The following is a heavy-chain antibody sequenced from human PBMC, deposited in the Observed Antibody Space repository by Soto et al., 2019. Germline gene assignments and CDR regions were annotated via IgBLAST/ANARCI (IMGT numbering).Heavy chain of an antibody. D-gene: IGHD1-1*01. CDR3: AKSLNINWKNWFDP. J-gene: IGHJ5*02. CDR1: GFTFSSNA. CDR2: ISGTGGRI. Sequence: EVQLLESGGGLVQPGGSLRLSCAASGFTFSSNAMNWVRQAPGKGLEWVSVISGTGGRIYYADSVKGRFTISRDNSKTTLYLEMNSSRVEDTAVYYCAKSLNINWKNWFDPWGQGTLVTVSS. V-gene: IGHV3-23*01.